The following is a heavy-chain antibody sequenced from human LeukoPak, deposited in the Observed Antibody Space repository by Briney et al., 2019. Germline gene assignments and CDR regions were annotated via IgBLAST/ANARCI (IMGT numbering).Heavy chain of an antibody. CDR1: GGSFSSYY. D-gene: IGHD1-7*01. CDR3: ARTTSGKLRCFDY. V-gene: IGHV4-34*01. Sequence: MPSETLSLTCAVYGGSFSSYYWSWIRPPPGKGLEWIGEINHSGSTNYNPSLTRRVTISVDTSKNHFSLKLRSLSAADTAVYYCARTTSGKLRCFDYWGQGTLVTVSS. J-gene: IGHJ4*02. CDR2: INHSGST.